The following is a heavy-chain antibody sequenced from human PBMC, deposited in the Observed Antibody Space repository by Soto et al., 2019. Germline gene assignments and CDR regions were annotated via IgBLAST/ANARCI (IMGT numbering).Heavy chain of an antibody. J-gene: IGHJ4*02. V-gene: IGHV1-18*01. Sequence: QVQLVQSGAEVKKPGASVKVSCKASGYTFTSYGISWVRQAPGQGLEWMGWISAYNGNTNYAQKLQGRVTMTTDTATSTAYMELRSLRSDDTAVYYCARGSSGSGSYYIAIHFDYWGQGTLVTVSS. CDR2: ISAYNGNT. CDR3: ARGSSGSGSYYIAIHFDY. D-gene: IGHD3-10*01. CDR1: GYTFTSYG.